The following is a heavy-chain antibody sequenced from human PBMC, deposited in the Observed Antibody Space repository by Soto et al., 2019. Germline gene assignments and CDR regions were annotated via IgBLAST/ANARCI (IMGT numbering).Heavy chain of an antibody. CDR1: GFTFSAYY. CDR2: LSRSSSST. D-gene: IGHD1-7*01. V-gene: IGHV3-11*06. J-gene: IGHJ6*02. CDR3: ARDVRVTGTTFYYYYGMDV. Sequence: QVPLVESGGGLVKPGGSLRLSCAASGFTFSAYYLRWIRQAPGKGLEWVSSLSRSSSSTNYADSVKGRFTISRDNAKNSLYLQMNSLRAEDTAVYYCARDVRVTGTTFYYYYGMDVWGQGTTVTVSS.